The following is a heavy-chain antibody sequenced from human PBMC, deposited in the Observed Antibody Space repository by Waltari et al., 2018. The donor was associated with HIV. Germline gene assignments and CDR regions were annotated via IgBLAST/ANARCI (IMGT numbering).Heavy chain of an antibody. CDR1: GFSLKTNAVG. D-gene: IGHD3-22*01. CDR3: AHRSYDSHLAYFDY. V-gene: IGHV2-5*02. Sequence: QITLKESGPTLVRPTQTLTLTCTFSGFSLKTNAVGVGWIRQPPGKALEWLALIYWDDDKRYSPSLKSRLTITKDTSKNQVVLRMTNMDPVDTATYYCAHRSYDSHLAYFDYWGQGALVTVSS. J-gene: IGHJ4*02. CDR2: IYWDDDK.